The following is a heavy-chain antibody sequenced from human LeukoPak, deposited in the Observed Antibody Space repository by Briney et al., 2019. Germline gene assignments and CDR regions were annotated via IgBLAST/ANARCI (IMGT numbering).Heavy chain of an antibody. Sequence: ASVKVSCKASGGTFSSYAISWVRQAPGQGLEWMGGIIPIFGTANYAQKFQGRVTITTDESTSTAYMELSSLRSGDTAVYYCARDRQLLLDYWGQGTLVTVSS. V-gene: IGHV1-69*05. J-gene: IGHJ4*02. CDR2: IIPIFGTA. CDR1: GGTFSSYA. CDR3: ARDRQLLLDY. D-gene: IGHD2-2*01.